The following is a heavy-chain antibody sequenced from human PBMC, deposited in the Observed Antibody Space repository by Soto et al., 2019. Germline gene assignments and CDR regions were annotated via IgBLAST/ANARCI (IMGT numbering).Heavy chain of an antibody. V-gene: IGHV3-7*01. Sequence: PGGSLILSFEAYGFTFSSYWIGLVRQAPGKGLEWVANINRDGSERYYVDSVKGRFTISRDSAKNSVYLQMNSLRAEDSAVYYCVRDPIRGDGYVFDSWGQGALVTVSS. D-gene: IGHD5-12*01. J-gene: IGHJ5*01. CDR3: VRDPIRGDGYVFDS. CDR2: INRDGSER. CDR1: GFTFSSYW.